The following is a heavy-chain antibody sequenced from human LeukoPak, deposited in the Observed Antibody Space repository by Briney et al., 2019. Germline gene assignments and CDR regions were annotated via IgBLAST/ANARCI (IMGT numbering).Heavy chain of an antibody. J-gene: IGHJ4*02. CDR1: GFTFSSYS. V-gene: IGHV3-21*04. CDR2: ISSSSYI. Sequence: PGGSLRLSCAASGFTFSSYSMNWVRQAPGKGLEWVSSISSSSYIYYSDSVKGRFTISRDNAKNSLYLQMNSLRAEDTAVYYCAKARSSWYAPFDYWGQGTLVTVSS. CDR3: AKARSSWYAPFDY. D-gene: IGHD6-13*01.